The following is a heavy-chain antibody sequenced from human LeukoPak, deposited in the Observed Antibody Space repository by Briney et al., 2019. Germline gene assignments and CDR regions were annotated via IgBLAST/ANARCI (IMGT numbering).Heavy chain of an antibody. J-gene: IGHJ5*02. Sequence: VGSLRLSCAASGFTFNSHEMHWVRQAPGKGLEWVSYITSSGGITYYADSVKGRFTVSRDNAKNSLFLQMNSLRAEDTAIYYCAGERNCGGDCYQGSWFDPWGQGTLVTVSS. D-gene: IGHD2-21*02. V-gene: IGHV3-48*03. CDR1: GFTFNSHE. CDR3: AGERNCGGDCYQGSWFDP. CDR2: ITSSGGIT.